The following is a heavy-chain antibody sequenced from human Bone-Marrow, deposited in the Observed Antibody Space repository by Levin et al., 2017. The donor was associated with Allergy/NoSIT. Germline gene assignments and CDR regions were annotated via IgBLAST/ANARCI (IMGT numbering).Heavy chain of an antibody. CDR3: ARLSGIDNTNYFDY. Sequence: PGGSLRLSCQGSGNSFNYYWIGWVRQMPGKGLEWMGIIYPDDSDTTYSPSFQGQVTISADKSISTAYLQWNSLRASDTAMYYCARLSGIDNTNYFDYWGQGTLVTVSS. CDR2: IYPDDSDT. CDR1: GNSFNYYW. D-gene: IGHD2-8*01. V-gene: IGHV5-51*01. J-gene: IGHJ4*02.